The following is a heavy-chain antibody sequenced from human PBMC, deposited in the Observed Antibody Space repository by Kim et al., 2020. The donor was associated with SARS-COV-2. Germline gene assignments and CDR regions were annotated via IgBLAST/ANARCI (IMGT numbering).Heavy chain of an antibody. CDR1: GFTFSSYS. V-gene: IGHV3-21*06. CDR2: ISSGSDYI. J-gene: IGHJ2*01. CDR3: ARDPRSSGSYRGYFYL. D-gene: IGHD3-22*01. Sequence: GGSLRLSCAGSGFTFSSYSINWVRQAPGKGLEWVSGISSGSDYIYYADSVRGRFTISRDNAQNSLHLQMNTLRAEDTAVYYCARDPRSSGSYRGYFYLWG.